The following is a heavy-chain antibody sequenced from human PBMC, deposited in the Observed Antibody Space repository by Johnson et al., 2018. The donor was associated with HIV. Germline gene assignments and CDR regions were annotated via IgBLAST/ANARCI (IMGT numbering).Heavy chain of an antibody. J-gene: IGHJ3*02. V-gene: IGHV3-30-3*01. CDR2: ISYDGSNK. CDR1: GFTLSSYA. Sequence: QVKLVESGGGVVQPGRSLRLSCAASGFTLSSYAMHWVRQAPGKGLEWVAVISYDGSNKYYADSVKGRFTISRDNSKNTLYLQMNSLRAEDTAVYYCAREATRCNYLACNRDGFDIWGQGTMVTVSS. D-gene: IGHD5-12*01. CDR3: AREATRCNYLACNRDGFDI.